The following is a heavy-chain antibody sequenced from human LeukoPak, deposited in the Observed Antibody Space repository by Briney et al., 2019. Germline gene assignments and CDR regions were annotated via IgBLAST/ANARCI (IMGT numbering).Heavy chain of an antibody. CDR1: GFTFRSNR. CDR2: VNSDASST. Sequence: GGSLRLSCAASGFTFRSNRMHWVRQAPGKGLVWVSLVNSDASSTSYADSVKGRFTISRDNAKNTLYLQMNSLRVEDTAVYYCARSVSDAFDIWGQGTMVTVS. D-gene: IGHD2-8*01. CDR3: ARSVSDAFDI. J-gene: IGHJ3*02. V-gene: IGHV3-74*01.